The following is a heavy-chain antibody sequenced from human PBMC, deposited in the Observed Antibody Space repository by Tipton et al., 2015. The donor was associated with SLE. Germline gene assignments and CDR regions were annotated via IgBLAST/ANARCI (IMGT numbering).Heavy chain of an antibody. V-gene: IGHV4-39*07. CDR2: IYYSGST. J-gene: IGHJ5*02. Sequence: LRLSCTVSGGSISSSSYYWGWIRQPPGKGLEWIGSIYYSGSTYYNPSLKSRVTISVDTSKNQFSLKLSFVTAADTAVYYCAVGYCSGGSCYSGGWFDPWGQGTLVTVSS. CDR3: AVGYCSGGSCYSGGWFDP. CDR1: GGSISSSSYY. D-gene: IGHD2-15*01.